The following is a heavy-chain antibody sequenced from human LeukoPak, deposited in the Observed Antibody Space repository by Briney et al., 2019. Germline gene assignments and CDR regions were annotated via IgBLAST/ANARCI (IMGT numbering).Heavy chain of an antibody. Sequence: SQTLSLTCAISGDSLSSNTAAWSWIRQSPSRGLEWLGRTYYRSKWYNDYAVSVRGRITINPDTSKNQFSLQLNSVTPEDTAVYYCARGRNWGESGFDYWGQGTLVTVSS. D-gene: IGHD7-27*01. V-gene: IGHV6-1*01. CDR2: TYYRSKWYN. CDR3: ARGRNWGESGFDY. CDR1: GDSLSSNTAA. J-gene: IGHJ4*02.